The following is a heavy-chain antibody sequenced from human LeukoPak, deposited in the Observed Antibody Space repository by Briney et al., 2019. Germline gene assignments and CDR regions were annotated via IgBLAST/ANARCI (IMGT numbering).Heavy chain of an antibody. V-gene: IGHV1-46*01. CDR2: INPSGGST. CDR3: ARDLWRDY. Sequence: MHWVRQAPGQGLEWMGIINPSGGSTSYAQKFQGRVTMTRDTSTSTAYMELSSLRSEDTAVYYCARDLWRDYWGQGTLVTVSS. J-gene: IGHJ4*02.